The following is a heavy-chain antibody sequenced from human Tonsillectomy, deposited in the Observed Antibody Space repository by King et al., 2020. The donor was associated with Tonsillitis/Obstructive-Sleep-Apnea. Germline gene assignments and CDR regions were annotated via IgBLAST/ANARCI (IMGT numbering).Heavy chain of an antibody. CDR2: ISGNGGST. CDR3: ANRNYYGSGSYFYYFDY. V-gene: IGHV3-23*04. J-gene: IGHJ4*02. CDR1: GLTFSNYA. Sequence: VQLVESGGDLVQPGGSLRLSCAASGLTFSNYAMSWVRQAPGKGLEWVSAISGNGGSTYCADSVKGRFTISRDNSKNTLYLQMNSLRAEDTAVYYCANRNYYGSGSYFYYFDYWGQGTLVTVSS. D-gene: IGHD3-10*01.